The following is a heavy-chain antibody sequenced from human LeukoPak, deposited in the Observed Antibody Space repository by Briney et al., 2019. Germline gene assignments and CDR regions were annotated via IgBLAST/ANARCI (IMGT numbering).Heavy chain of an antibody. Sequence: GGSLRLSCAASGFTFGSYAMTWVRQAPGKGLEWVSSISGGCGSTYYADSVKGRFTISRDNSKNTLYLQMTSLRVEDTAVYYCAKDLLAMTPMVSGLLCGGQGTLVTVSS. CDR2: ISGGCGST. CDR3: AKDLLAMTPMVSGLLC. D-gene: IGHD5-18*01. V-gene: IGHV3-23*01. CDR1: GFTFGSYA. J-gene: IGHJ4*02.